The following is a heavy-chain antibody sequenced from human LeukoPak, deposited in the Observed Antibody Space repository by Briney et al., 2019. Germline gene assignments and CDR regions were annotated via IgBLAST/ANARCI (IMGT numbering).Heavy chain of an antibody. D-gene: IGHD2-15*01. Sequence: SETLSLTCTVSGGSISSYYWSWIRQPPGKGLEWIGYIYYSGSTNYNPSLESRVTISVDTSKNQFSLKLSSVTAADTAVYYCARQACSGGSCFPFDYWGQGTLVTVSS. CDR2: IYYSGST. V-gene: IGHV4-59*08. CDR1: GGSISSYY. CDR3: ARQACSGGSCFPFDY. J-gene: IGHJ4*02.